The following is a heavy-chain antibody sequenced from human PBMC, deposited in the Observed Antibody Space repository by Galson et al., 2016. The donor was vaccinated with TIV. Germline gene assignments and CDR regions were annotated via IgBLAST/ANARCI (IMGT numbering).Heavy chain of an antibody. D-gene: IGHD3/OR15-3a*01. Sequence: PALVKPTQTLTLTCTFSGFSLSTSGVCVSWIRQPPGKALEWLARIDWDDDKNYSPFLKTRLTISKDTSKNQVVLTMTNTDPVDTATYYCARTLFSENDDYWIDYWGQGALVTVSS. CDR2: IDWDDDK. J-gene: IGHJ4*02. CDR1: GFSLSTSGVC. CDR3: ARTLFSENDDYWIDY. V-gene: IGHV2-70*11.